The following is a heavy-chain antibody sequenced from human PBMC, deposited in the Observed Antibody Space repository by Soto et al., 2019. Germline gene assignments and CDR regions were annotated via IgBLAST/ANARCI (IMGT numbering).Heavy chain of an antibody. CDR2: ISYDGSNK. D-gene: IGHD6-13*01. Sequence: GGSLRLSCAASGFTFSSYAMHWVRQAPGKGLEWVAVISYDGSNKYYADSVKGRFTISRDNSKNTLYLQMNSLRAEDTAVYYCAREGRIAAAGYYYYYGMDVWGQGTTVTVSS. CDR1: GFTFSSYA. CDR3: AREGRIAAAGYYYYYGMDV. V-gene: IGHV3-30-3*01. J-gene: IGHJ6*02.